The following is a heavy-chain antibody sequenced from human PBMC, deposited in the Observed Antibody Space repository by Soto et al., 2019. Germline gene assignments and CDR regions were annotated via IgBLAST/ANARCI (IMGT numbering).Heavy chain of an antibody. V-gene: IGHV4-59*02. CDR2: IYHIGST. D-gene: IGHD5-12*01. J-gene: IGHJ5*02. CDR1: GAPVNSDY. CDR3: ARFTYKSGFNWFDP. Sequence: SETLALTCTVSGAPVNSDYWSWIRQSPGKGLEWIGYIYHIGSTDYNPSLKSRVTISIDKSKNQFSLNLRSVIAADTAVYVCARFTYKSGFNWFDPWGQGTQVTVSS.